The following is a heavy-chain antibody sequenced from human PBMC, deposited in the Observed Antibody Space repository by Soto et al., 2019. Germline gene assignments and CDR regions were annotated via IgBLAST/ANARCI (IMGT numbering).Heavy chain of an antibody. J-gene: IGHJ4*02. Sequence: PSDTLSLTCAVYGGSFSVYYWSWIRQPPGKGLEWIGEINHSGSTNYNPSLKSRVTISVDTSKNQFSLKLSSVTAADTAVYYCARGLSPPSNTGTKQIYYFDYWGQGTLVTVSS. CDR3: ARGLSPPSNTGTKQIYYFDY. D-gene: IGHD4-17*01. CDR1: GGSFSVYY. CDR2: INHSGST. V-gene: IGHV4-34*01.